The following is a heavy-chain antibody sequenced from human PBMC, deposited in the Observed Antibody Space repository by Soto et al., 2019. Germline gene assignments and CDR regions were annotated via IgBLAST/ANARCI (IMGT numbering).Heavy chain of an antibody. CDR2: IIPIFGTA. CDR1: GGTFSSYA. D-gene: IGHD3-3*01. CDR3: AGGRYDFWSDPYYLGDYYYGMDV. V-gene: IGHV1-69*06. J-gene: IGHJ6*02. Sequence: SVKVSCKASGGTFSSYAISWVRQAPGQGLEWMGGIIPIFGTANYAQKFQGRVTITADKSTSTAYMELSSLRSEDTAVYYCAGGRYDFWSDPYYLGDYYYGMDVWGQGTTVTVSS.